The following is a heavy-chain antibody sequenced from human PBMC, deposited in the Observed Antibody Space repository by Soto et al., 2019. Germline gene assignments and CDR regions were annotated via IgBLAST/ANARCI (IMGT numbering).Heavy chain of an antibody. CDR3: ARVGAYDSSGYYFPSGYFDY. CDR1: GDSISRGAYY. D-gene: IGHD3-22*01. V-gene: IGHV4-30-4*08. Sequence: SETLSLTCTVSGDSISRGAYYWTWIRQHPVKGLEWIGYISNSGRTYYNPSLKSRLTISLDSSKNQFSLKLSSVTAADTAVYYCARVGAYDSSGYYFPSGYFDYRGQGTLVTVSS. CDR2: ISNSGRT. J-gene: IGHJ4*02.